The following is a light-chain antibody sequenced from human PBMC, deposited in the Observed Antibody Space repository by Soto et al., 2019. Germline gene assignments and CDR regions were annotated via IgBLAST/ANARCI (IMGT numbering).Light chain of an antibody. Sequence: QSALTQPTSVSASPGQSITISCTGTSSDIGGYNAVSWYQHHPGRGPKHMIDEGSKRPSGVSNRFSGSKSGNTASLTISGLQAEDEADYYCCSYAGSSTAVFGGGTQLTVL. CDR2: EGS. J-gene: IGLJ7*01. V-gene: IGLV2-23*01. CDR3: CSYAGSSTAV. CDR1: SSDIGGYNA.